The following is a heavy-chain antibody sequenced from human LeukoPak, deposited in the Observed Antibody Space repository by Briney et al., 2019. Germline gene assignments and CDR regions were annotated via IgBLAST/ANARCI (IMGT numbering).Heavy chain of an antibody. CDR3: AGGHYYYDY. D-gene: IGHD3-16*01. CDR2: IWHDGSNK. V-gene: IGHV3-33*01. CDR1: GFTFTSYG. Sequence: GKSLRLSCAASGFTFTSYGMHRVRQAPGKGLEWVAVIWHDGSNKYYADSVKGRFTISRDNSKNTLFLQINSLRAEDTAVYYCAGGHYYYDYWGQGALVTVSS. J-gene: IGHJ4*02.